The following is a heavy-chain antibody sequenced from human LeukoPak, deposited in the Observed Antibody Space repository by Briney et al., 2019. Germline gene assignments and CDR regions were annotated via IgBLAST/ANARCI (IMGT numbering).Heavy chain of an antibody. V-gene: IGHV4-59*01. J-gene: IGHJ3*01. D-gene: IGHD2-2*01. CDR1: GASITSYF. Sequence: ASETLSLTCTVSGASITSYFWSWIRQPPGKGLEWIAYMYYSGNTNYNPSLKSRVTISVDKSKNQLSLNLSSVTAADTAVYYCARDTRGAFDLWGQGTMVTVSS. CDR3: ARDTRGAFDL. CDR2: MYYSGNT.